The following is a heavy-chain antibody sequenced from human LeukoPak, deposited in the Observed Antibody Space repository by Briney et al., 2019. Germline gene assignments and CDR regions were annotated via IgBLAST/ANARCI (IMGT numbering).Heavy chain of an antibody. V-gene: IGHV1-2*02. CDR1: GYTFTDYY. CDR3: ARAGANYFASGTP. J-gene: IGHJ5*02. D-gene: IGHD3-10*01. CDR2: INPNSGGS. Sequence: ASVKVSCKASGYTFTDYYIHWVRQAPGQGLEWMGWINPNSGGSNYAQTLQGRVTMTSDTSISTAYMEVNRLRSDDTAVYYCARAGANYFASGTPWGQGTLVTVSS.